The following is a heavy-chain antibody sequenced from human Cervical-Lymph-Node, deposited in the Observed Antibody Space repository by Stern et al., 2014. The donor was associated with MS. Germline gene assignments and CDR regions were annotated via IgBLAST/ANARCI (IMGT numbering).Heavy chain of an antibody. V-gene: IGHV1-69*04. J-gene: IGHJ4*02. CDR2: ILPILVIS. Sequence: QVQLVQSGAEVKKPGSSVKVSCKASGGTFSTYAISWVRQAPGQGLEWMGRILPILVISNYAQKFQGRVTITADKSTSTAYMELSSLRSEDTAVYYCARERGSGSYVDYWGQGTLVTVSS. CDR3: ARERGSGSYVDY. CDR1: GGTFSTYA. D-gene: IGHD3-10*01.